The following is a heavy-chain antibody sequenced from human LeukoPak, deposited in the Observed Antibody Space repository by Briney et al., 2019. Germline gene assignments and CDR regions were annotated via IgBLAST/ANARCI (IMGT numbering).Heavy chain of an antibody. J-gene: IGHJ4*02. CDR2: IWYDGSNK. CDR3: AREGPRGNSQFDY. Sequence: PGRSLRLSCAASGFTFSSYGMHWVRQAPGKGLEWVALIWYDGSNKYYADSVKDRLTISRDNSKNTLYLQMNSLRAEDTAVYYCAREGPRGNSQFDYWGQGTLVTVSS. CDR1: GFTFSSYG. V-gene: IGHV3-33*01. D-gene: IGHD2/OR15-2a*01.